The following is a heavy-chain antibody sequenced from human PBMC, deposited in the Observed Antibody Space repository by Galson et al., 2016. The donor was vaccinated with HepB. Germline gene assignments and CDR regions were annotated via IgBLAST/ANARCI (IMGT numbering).Heavy chain of an antibody. D-gene: IGHD3-16*01. CDR2: ISYSSSYM. J-gene: IGHJ4*02. CDR1: GFTFSSYS. V-gene: IGHV3-21*01. Sequence: SLRLSCAASGFTFSSYSMHWVRQAPGKGLEWVSSISYSSSYMPYADAVKDRFTISRDNAKNSLYLQMNSLGAEDTAVYFCARDRGGGAPKLVIFDYWGQGTLVTVSS. CDR3: ARDRGGGAPKLVIFDY.